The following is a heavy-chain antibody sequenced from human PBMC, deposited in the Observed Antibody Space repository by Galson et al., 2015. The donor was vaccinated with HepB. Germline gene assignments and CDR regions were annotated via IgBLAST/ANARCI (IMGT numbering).Heavy chain of an antibody. D-gene: IGHD6-13*01. J-gene: IGHJ4*02. V-gene: IGHV3-66*01. CDR1: GFTVSSNY. CDR2: IYSGGST. CDR3: ARSIAPAGAFDY. Sequence: SLRLSCAASGFTVSSNYMSWVRQAPGKGLEWVSVIYSGGSTYYADSVKGRFTISRDNSKYTLYLQMNSLRAEDTAVYYCARSIAPAGAFDYWGQGTLVTVSS.